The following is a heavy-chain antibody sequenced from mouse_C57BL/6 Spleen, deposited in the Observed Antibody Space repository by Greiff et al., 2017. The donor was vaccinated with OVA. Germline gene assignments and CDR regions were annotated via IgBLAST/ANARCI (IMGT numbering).Heavy chain of an antibody. CDR2: IDPENGDT. CDR3: TTEYVRYAMDY. CDR1: GSNIKDDY. D-gene: IGHD5-1*01. Sequence: EVKLVESGAELVRPGASVKLSCTASGSNIKDDYMHWVKQRPEQGLEWIGWIDPENGDTEYASKFQGKATITADTSSNTAYLQLSSLTSEDTAVYYCTTEYVRYAMDYWGQGTSVTVSS. J-gene: IGHJ4*01. V-gene: IGHV14-4*01.